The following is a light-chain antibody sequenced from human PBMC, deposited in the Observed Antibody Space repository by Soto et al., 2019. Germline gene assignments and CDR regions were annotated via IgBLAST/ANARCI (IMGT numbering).Light chain of an antibody. V-gene: IGKV3-20*01. CDR3: QQYSSSPPT. CDR2: GAS. CDR1: QSVSSSY. J-gene: IGKJ1*01. Sequence: EIVLTQSPGTLSLSPGERATLSCMASQSVSSSYLACYQQKPGQAPRLLIYGASSRATGIPDRFSGSGSGTDFTLTISRLEPEDVAVYYCQQYSSSPPTFGQGTNVAIK.